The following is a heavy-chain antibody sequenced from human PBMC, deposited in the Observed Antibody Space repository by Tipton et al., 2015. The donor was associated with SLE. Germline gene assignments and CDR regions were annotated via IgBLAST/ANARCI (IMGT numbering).Heavy chain of an antibody. J-gene: IGHJ1*01. CDR2: IHYSGRT. Sequence: TLSLTCTVSGGSISRYYWSWIRQPPGKRLEWIGYIHYSGRTSYNPSLESRVTISLDTSKNHFSLYLTSVTAADAAVYYCARSEGFQLLFQFLEHWGQGTPVTVSS. D-gene: IGHD3-16*02. CDR3: ARSEGFQLLFQFLEH. V-gene: IGHV4-59*08. CDR1: GGSISRYY.